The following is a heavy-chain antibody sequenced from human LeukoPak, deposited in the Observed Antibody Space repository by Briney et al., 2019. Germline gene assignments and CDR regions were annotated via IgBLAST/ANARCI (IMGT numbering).Heavy chain of an antibody. D-gene: IGHD6-13*01. CDR3: ARDYSSSWYGVDY. J-gene: IGHJ4*02. CDR1: GYTFTSCD. V-gene: IGHV1-8*01. Sequence: ASVKVSCKASGYTFTSCDINWVRQATGQGLEWMGWMNPNSGNTGYAQKFQGRVTMTRNTSISTAYMELSSLRSEDTAVYYCARDYSSSWYGVDYWGQGTLVTVSS. CDR2: MNPNSGNT.